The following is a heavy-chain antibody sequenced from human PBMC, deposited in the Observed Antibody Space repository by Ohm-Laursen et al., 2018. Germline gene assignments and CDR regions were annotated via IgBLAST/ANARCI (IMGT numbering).Heavy chain of an antibody. CDR3: AKGRSGWYGGSFDY. Sequence: SLRLSCAASVFTFSDYYMNSIREAPGWGREWVSYMSSSGRTIYNADSVKGRFAISRDNSKKTLYLQMNSLRVDDTAICYCAKGRSGWYGGSFDYWGQGNLVTVSS. V-gene: IGHV3-11*01. D-gene: IGHD6-19*01. CDR1: VFTFSDYY. CDR2: MSSSGRTI. J-gene: IGHJ4*02.